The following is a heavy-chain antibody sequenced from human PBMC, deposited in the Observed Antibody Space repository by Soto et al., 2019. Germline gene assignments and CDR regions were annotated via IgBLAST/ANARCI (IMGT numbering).Heavy chain of an antibody. CDR2: ISTYNGNT. Sequence: EASVKVSCKTSGYMFVTYGISWVRQAPGQGLEWMGWISTYNGNTKFAQKFQGRVTMSTDTSTNTAYMEVRGLESDDTAVYYCARSPIWLGELIRNYFDFWGQGTPVTVYS. CDR1: GYMFVTYG. V-gene: IGHV1-18*04. J-gene: IGHJ4*01. CDR3: ARSPIWLGELIRNYFDF. D-gene: IGHD3-10*01.